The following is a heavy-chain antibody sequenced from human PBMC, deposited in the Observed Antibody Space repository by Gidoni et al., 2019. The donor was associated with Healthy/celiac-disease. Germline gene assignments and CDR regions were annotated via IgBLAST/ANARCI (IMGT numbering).Heavy chain of an antibody. Sequence: QVQLVQSGAEVKKPGSSVKVSCKASGGTFSSYTISWVRQAPGQGLEWMGRIIPILSIANYAQKFQGRVTITADKSTSTAYMELSSLRSEDTAVYYCARHDMTTVTTGFDYWGQGTLVTVSS. V-gene: IGHV1-69*02. D-gene: IGHD4-17*01. CDR3: ARHDMTTVTTGFDY. CDR2: IIPILSIA. CDR1: GGTFSSYT. J-gene: IGHJ4*02.